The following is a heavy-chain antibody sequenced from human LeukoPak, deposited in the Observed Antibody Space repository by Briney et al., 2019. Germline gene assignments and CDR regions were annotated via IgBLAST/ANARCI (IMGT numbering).Heavy chain of an antibody. CDR3: AELGITMIGGV. CDR1: GFRFSETW. CDR2: IRSDGSDA. V-gene: IGHV3-74*01. J-gene: IGHJ6*04. Sequence: SGGSLRLSCAASGFRFSETWMHWVRQAPGKGLVWVSRIRSDGSDARYAESVKGRFTIYRDNAKNSLYLQMNSLRAEDTAVYYCAELGITMIGGVRGKGTTVTISS. D-gene: IGHD3-10*02.